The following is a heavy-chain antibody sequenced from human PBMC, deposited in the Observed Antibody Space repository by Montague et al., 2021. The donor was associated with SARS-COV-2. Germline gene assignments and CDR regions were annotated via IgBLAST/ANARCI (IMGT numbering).Heavy chain of an antibody. CDR1: GDSVSSNSAG. D-gene: IGHD2-2*01. CDR3: AREDCSSISCYPTYFQH. Sequence: CAISGDSVSSNSAGWNWIRQSPSKGLEWLGRTYYRSKWHNDFAVSVKSRITINPDTSKNQFSLQLNSVTPEDTAVYYCAREDCSSISCYPTYFQHWGQGTLVTVSS. CDR2: TYYRSKWHN. V-gene: IGHV6-1*01. J-gene: IGHJ1*01.